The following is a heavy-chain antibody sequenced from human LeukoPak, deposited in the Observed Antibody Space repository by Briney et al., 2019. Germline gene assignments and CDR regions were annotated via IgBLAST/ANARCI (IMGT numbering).Heavy chain of an antibody. D-gene: IGHD2-2*01. V-gene: IGHV3-23*01. Sequence: GGSLRLSCAASGFTFSSYAMGWVRQASGKGLEWVSAFSASGGTTYYADSVKGRFTISRDNSKDTLYLQMNSLRAEDTAVYYCAKATCSSTSCYRNFEYWGQGTLVTVSS. CDR2: FSASGGTT. CDR1: GFTFSSYA. CDR3: AKATCSSTSCYRNFEY. J-gene: IGHJ4*02.